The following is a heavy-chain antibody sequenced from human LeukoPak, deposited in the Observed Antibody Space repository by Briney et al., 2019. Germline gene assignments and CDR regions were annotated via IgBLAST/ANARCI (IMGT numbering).Heavy chain of an antibody. V-gene: IGHV1-2*02. CDR1: GYTFTGYY. Sequence: GASVKVSCKASGYTFTGYYMHWVRQAPGQGLEWMGWINPNSGGTDYAQKFQGRVTMTRDTSISTAYMELSRLRSDDTAVYYCARVRYFDWLFDYWGQGTLVTVSS. D-gene: IGHD3-9*01. CDR2: INPNSGGT. CDR3: ARVRYFDWLFDY. J-gene: IGHJ4*02.